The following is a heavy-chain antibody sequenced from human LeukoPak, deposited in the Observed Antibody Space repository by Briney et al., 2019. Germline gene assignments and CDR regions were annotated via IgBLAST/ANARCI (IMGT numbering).Heavy chain of an antibody. V-gene: IGHV3-21*01. Sequence: GGSLRLSCAASGFTFSSYSMNWVRQAPGKGLEWVSSISSSSSYIYYADSVKGRFTISRDNAKNSLYLQMNSLRAEDTAVYYCARGDCSSTSCYGDYYYGMDVWGQGTTVTVSS. CDR2: ISSSSSYI. D-gene: IGHD2-2*01. J-gene: IGHJ6*02. CDR1: GFTFSSYS. CDR3: ARGDCSSTSCYGDYYYGMDV.